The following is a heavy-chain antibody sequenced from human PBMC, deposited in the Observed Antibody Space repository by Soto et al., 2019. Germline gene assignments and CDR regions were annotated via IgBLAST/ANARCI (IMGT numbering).Heavy chain of an antibody. J-gene: IGHJ4*02. CDR1: GYTFTGYY. V-gene: IGHV1-2*02. CDR2: ITPNSGDT. Sequence: ASVKVSCKASGYTFTGYYIYWVRQAPGQGLEWMGWITPNSGDTKYSQKFQGRVIMTRDTSISTAYMGLTWLTSDDTAVYYCARRPPYYDFWTGSDYWGQGTPVTVSS. D-gene: IGHD3-3*01. CDR3: ARRPPYYDFWTGSDY.